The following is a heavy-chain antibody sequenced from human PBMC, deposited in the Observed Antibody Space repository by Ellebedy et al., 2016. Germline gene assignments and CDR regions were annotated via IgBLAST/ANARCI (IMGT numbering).Heavy chain of an antibody. J-gene: IGHJ6*02. D-gene: IGHD5-12*01. CDR3: PRWDSGFLSGVYYNYGMDV. V-gene: IGHV1-8*01. CDR1: GYIFISYN. CDR2: MNPNSGKT. Sequence: ASVKVSXXASGYIFISYNLNWVRQATGQGLEGMGWMNPNSGKTGYVQKFQGRVTMTRDTTPNTAYMELSSLRSEDTAVYNCPRWDSGFLSGVYYNYGMDVWGQGTTVTVSS.